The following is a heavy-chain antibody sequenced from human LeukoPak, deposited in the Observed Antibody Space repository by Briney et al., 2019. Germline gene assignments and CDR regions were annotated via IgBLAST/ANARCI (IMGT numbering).Heavy chain of an antibody. CDR3: ARDRGRGYSGYDDSFDP. CDR1: GFTVSSNY. D-gene: IGHD5-12*01. J-gene: IGHJ5*02. V-gene: IGHV3-21*01. CDR2: ISSSSGYI. Sequence: GGSLRLSCAASGFTVSSNYMSWVRQAPGKGLEWVSSISSSSGYIYYADSVKGRFTISRDNAKNSLYLQMNSLRAEDTAVYYCARDRGRGYSGYDDSFDPWGQGTLVTVSS.